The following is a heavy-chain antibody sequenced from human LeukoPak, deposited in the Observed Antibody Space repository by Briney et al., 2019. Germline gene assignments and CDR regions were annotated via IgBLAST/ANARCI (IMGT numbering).Heavy chain of an antibody. J-gene: IGHJ4*02. Sequence: PSETLSLTCTVSGGSLSSYYWSWIRQPPGKGLEWIGYIYYSGSTNYNPSLKSRVTISVDTSKNQFSLKLSSVTAADTAVYYCARLYCSSTSCYIGGDGDYWGQGTLVTVSS. D-gene: IGHD2-2*02. V-gene: IGHV4-59*01. CDR1: GGSLSSYY. CDR2: IYYSGST. CDR3: ARLYCSSTSCYIGGDGDY.